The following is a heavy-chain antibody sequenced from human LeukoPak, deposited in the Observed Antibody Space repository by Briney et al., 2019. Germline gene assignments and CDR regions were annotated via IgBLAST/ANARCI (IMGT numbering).Heavy chain of an antibody. D-gene: IGHD3-10*01. CDR3: AREFRSGSSSPFDY. V-gene: IGHV4-39*07. CDR2: IYYSGST. CDR1: GGSISSSSYY. J-gene: IGHJ4*02. Sequence: SETLSLTCTVSGGSISSSSYYWGWIRQPPGKGLEWIGSIYYSGSTYYNPSLKSRVTISVDTSKNQFSLKLSSVTAADTAVYYCAREFRSGSSSPFDYWGQGTLVTVSS.